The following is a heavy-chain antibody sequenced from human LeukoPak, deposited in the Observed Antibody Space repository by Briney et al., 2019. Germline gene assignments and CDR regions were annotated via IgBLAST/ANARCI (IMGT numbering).Heavy chain of an antibody. J-gene: IGHJ4*02. Sequence: SETLSLTCTVSGGSISSSSYYWGWIRQPPGKGLEWTGSIYYSGSTYYNPSLKSRVTISVDTSKNQFSLKLSSVTAADTAVYYCARHAVVTALYYFDYWGQGTLVTVSS. D-gene: IGHD2-21*02. V-gene: IGHV4-39*01. CDR1: GGSISSSSYY. CDR3: ARHAVVTALYYFDY. CDR2: IYYSGST.